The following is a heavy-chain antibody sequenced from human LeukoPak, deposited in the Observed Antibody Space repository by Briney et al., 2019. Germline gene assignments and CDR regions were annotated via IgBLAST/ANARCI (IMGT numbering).Heavy chain of an antibody. CDR1: GFTFSIYA. Sequence: TGGSLRLSCAASGFTFSIYAMHWVRQAPGKGLEWVSGISASGGSTYYVDSVKGRFTFSRDNSKNTLYLQMNSLRAEDTAVYYCAGVLGVRDLAYFDYWGHGTLVTVSS. J-gene: IGHJ4*01. CDR3: AGVLGVRDLAYFDY. V-gene: IGHV3-23*01. D-gene: IGHD3-10*01. CDR2: ISASGGST.